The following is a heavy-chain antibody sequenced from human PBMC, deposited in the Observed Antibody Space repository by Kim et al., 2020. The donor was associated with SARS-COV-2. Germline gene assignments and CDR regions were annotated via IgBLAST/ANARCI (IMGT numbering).Heavy chain of an antibody. Sequence: SVKVSCKASGGTFSSYAISWVRQAPGQGLEWMGGIIPIFGTANYAQKFQGRVTITADESTSTAYMELSSLRSEDTAVYYCARLSGSSGYYYPGYYYGMDVWGQGTTVTVSS. V-gene: IGHV1-69*13. CDR3: ARLSGSSGYYYPGYYYGMDV. J-gene: IGHJ6*02. CDR1: GGTFSSYA. D-gene: IGHD3-22*01. CDR2: IIPIFGTA.